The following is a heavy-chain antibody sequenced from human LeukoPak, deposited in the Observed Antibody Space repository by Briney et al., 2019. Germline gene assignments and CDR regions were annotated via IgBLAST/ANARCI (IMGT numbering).Heavy chain of an antibody. Sequence: PSETLSLTCTVSGGSINSYYWSWIRQPPGKGLEWIGYIYYSGSTNYNPSLKSRGTISVDTSKNQFSINLSSVTAADTAVYYCARNPTTVTTWYYYMDVWGKGTTVTVSS. J-gene: IGHJ6*03. CDR1: GGSINSYY. D-gene: IGHD4-17*01. V-gene: IGHV4-59*01. CDR2: IYYSGST. CDR3: ARNPTTVTTWYYYMDV.